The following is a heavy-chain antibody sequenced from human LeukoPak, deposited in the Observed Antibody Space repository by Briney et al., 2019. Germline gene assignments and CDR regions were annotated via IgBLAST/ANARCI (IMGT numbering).Heavy chain of an antibody. J-gene: IGHJ4*02. CDR1: GYTFTSYG. D-gene: IGHD3-10*01. CDR2: ISACNGNT. CDR3: ARSDRGVIYFDY. Sequence: ASVKVSCKASGYTFTSYGISWVRQAPGQGLEWMGWISACNGNTNYAQKLQGRVTMTTDTSTSTAYMELRSLRSDDTAVYYCARSDRGVIYFDYWGQGTLVTVSS. V-gene: IGHV1-18*01.